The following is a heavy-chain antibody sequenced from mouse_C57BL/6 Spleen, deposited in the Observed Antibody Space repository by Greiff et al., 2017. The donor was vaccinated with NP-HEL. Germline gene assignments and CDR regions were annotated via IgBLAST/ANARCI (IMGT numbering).Heavy chain of an antibody. V-gene: IGHV14-4*01. D-gene: IGHD1-1*01. Sequence: EVQLQQSGAELVRPGASVKLSCTASGFNIKDDYMHWVKQRPEQGLEWIGWIDPENGDTEYASKFQGKATITADTSSNTAYLQLSSLTSEDTAVYYWTTSYGSSSWFAYWGQGTLVTVSA. CDR1: GFNIKDDY. CDR3: TTSYGSSSWFAY. J-gene: IGHJ3*01. CDR2: IDPENGDT.